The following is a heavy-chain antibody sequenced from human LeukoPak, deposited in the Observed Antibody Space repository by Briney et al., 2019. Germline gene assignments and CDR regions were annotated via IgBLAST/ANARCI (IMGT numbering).Heavy chain of an antibody. Sequence: GESLKISCKGSGYSFTNYWIGWVRQAPGQGLEWMGWIIAYNGNINYAQKLRGRVTITTDTSTSTAYMELRSLRSDDTAVYYCARAAGYNYGGNSVDYYYMDVWGKGTTVTVSS. D-gene: IGHD4-23*01. CDR2: IIAYNGNI. CDR3: ARAAGYNYGGNSVDYYYMDV. V-gene: IGHV1-18*04. J-gene: IGHJ6*03. CDR1: GYSFTNYW.